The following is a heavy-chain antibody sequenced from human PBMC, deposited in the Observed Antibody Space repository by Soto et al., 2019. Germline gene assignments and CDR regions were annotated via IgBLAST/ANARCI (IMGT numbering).Heavy chain of an antibody. CDR3: ARVPRDYVWGSYRFKPYYFDY. CDR1: GFTFSSYA. D-gene: IGHD3-16*02. Sequence: GGSLRLSCAASGFTFSSYAMSWVRQAPGKGLEWVSAISGSGGSTYYADSVKGRFTISRDNSKNTLYLQMNSLRAEDTAVYYCARVPRDYVWGSYRFKPYYFDYWGQGTLVTVSS. CDR2: ISGSGGST. J-gene: IGHJ4*02. V-gene: IGHV3-23*01.